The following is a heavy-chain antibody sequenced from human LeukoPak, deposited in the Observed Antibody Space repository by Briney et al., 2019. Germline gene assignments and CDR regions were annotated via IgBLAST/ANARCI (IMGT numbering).Heavy chain of an antibody. V-gene: IGHV4-59*12. D-gene: IGHD1-1*01. J-gene: IGHJ4*02. Sequence: SETLSLTCTVSGGSISNYYWSWIRQPPGKGLEWIGYIYYSGSTYYNPSLKSRVTISVDTSKNQFSLKLSSVTAADTAVYYCARVNGPADYWGQGTLVTVSS. CDR3: ARVNGPADY. CDR1: GGSISNYY. CDR2: IYYSGST.